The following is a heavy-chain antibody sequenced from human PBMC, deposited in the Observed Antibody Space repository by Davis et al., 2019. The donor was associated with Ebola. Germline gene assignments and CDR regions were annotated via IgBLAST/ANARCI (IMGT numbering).Heavy chain of an antibody. Sequence: PSETLSLTCSVSGYSISSGYYWGWIRQTPGKGLEWIGSIYHSGSTYYNPSLKSRVTISIDTSKNQFSLKLSSVTAADTAVYYCARTARITVFGAEGYFDLWGRGTLVTVSS. J-gene: IGHJ2*01. CDR2: IYHSGST. CDR3: ARTARITVFGAEGYFDL. CDR1: GYSISSGYY. V-gene: IGHV4-38-2*02. D-gene: IGHD3-3*01.